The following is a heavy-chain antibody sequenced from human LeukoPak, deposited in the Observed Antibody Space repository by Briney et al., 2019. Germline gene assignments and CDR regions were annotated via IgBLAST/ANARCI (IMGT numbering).Heavy chain of an antibody. CDR3: ARHRFMYYDILTGLYYFDY. J-gene: IGHJ4*02. CDR1: GYSFTSYW. V-gene: IGHV5-51*01. D-gene: IGHD3-9*01. Sequence: GASLKISCKGSGYSFTSYWIGWVRQMPGKGLEWMGIIYPGDSDTRYSPSFQGQVTISADKSISTASLQWSSLKASDTAMYYCARHRFMYYDILTGLYYFDYWGQGTLVTVSS. CDR2: IYPGDSDT.